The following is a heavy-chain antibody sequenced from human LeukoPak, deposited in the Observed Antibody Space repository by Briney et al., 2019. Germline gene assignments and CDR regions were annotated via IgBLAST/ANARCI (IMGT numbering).Heavy chain of an antibody. J-gene: IGHJ6*02. Sequence: GGFLRLSCAASGFALSSHWMTWVRQVPGGGPEWVANVNRDGSETYYLDSVKGRFTISKDNAKNSLYLQMNSLRAEDTALYHCARNNGMDVWGQGTTVIVSS. CDR1: GFALSSHW. CDR3: ARNNGMDV. CDR2: VNRDGSET. V-gene: IGHV3-7*03.